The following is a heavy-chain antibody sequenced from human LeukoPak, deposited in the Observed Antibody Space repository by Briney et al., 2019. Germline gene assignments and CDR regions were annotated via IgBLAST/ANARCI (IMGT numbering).Heavy chain of an antibody. CDR3: ARQLEGYCSGGRCYSGDY. CDR2: IYPGDSDT. Sequence: GESLKISCKGSGYTFSNFWTGWVRQMPGKGLEWRRIIYPGDSDTKYSPSFRGQVTISADKSISTAYLQWSSLKASDTAMYYCARQLEGYCSGGRCYSGDYWGQGTLVTVSS. D-gene: IGHD2-15*01. J-gene: IGHJ4*02. CDR1: GYTFSNFW. V-gene: IGHV5-51*01.